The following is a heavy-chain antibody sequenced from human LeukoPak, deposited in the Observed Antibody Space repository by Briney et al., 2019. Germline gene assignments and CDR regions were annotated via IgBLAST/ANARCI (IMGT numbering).Heavy chain of an antibody. V-gene: IGHV4-59*01. J-gene: IGHJ3*02. CDR3: ARGIPLAPMYYYGSGRVAFDI. Sequence: SETLSLTCAVYGGSFSGYYWSWIRQPPGKGLEWIGYIYYSGSTNYNPSLKSRVTISVDTSKNQFSLKLSSVTAADTAVYYCARGIPLAPMYYYGSGRVAFDIWGQGTMVTVSS. CDR2: IYYSGST. CDR1: GGSFSGYY. D-gene: IGHD3-10*01.